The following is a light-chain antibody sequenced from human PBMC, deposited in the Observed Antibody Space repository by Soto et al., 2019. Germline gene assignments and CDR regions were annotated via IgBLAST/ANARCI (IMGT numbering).Light chain of an antibody. CDR2: DAS. V-gene: IGKV1-33*01. CDR3: QQYDLLFVT. Sequence: QMTQSPSSLSASVGDRVTITCQASQDIRNYLNWYQQKPGKAPKLLIYDASALEIGVPSRFSWGGSGRRFLCTVSGLQPEDVATYYCQQYDLLFVTVGPGTKVDIK. CDR1: QDIRNY. J-gene: IGKJ3*01.